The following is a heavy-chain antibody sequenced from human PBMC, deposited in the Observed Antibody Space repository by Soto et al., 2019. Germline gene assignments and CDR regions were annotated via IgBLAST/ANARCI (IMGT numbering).Heavy chain of an antibody. CDR2: LNSDGSST. V-gene: IGHV3-74*01. CDR1: GFTFSSYW. Sequence: EVQLVESGGGLGQPGGSLRLSCAASGFTFSSYWMHWVRQAPGKGLVWVSRLNSDGSSTSYADSVKGRFTISRDNAKNTLYLQINSLRAEDKAVYYCARDLDSGSSRMYYYGMDVWGQGTTGTVSS. J-gene: IGHJ6*02. D-gene: IGHD4-17*01. CDR3: ARDLDSGSSRMYYYGMDV.